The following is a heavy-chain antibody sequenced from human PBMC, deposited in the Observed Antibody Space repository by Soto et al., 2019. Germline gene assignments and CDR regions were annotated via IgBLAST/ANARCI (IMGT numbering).Heavy chain of an antibody. CDR1: GFTFSSYG. D-gene: IGHD3-9*01. V-gene: IGHV3-33*01. Sequence: QVQLVESGGGVVQPGRSLRLSCAASGFTFSSYGMHWVRQAPGKGLEWVAVIWYDGSNKYYADSVKGRFTISRDNSKHTLYLQMNSLRAEDTAVYYCARDGKYYDILTGYYLYYYGMDVWGQGTTVTVSS. CDR2: IWYDGSNK. J-gene: IGHJ6*02. CDR3: ARDGKYYDILTGYYLYYYGMDV.